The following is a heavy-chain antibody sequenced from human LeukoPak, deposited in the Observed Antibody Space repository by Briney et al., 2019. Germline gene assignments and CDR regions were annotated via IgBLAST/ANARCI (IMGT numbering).Heavy chain of an antibody. CDR2: ISPSGDRT. J-gene: IGHJ4*02. CDR3: AIMHGYYDGSGYWVQ. CDR1: GFTFGSYA. V-gene: IGHV3-23*01. D-gene: IGHD3-22*01. Sequence: QTGGSLRLSCAASGFTFGSYAMSWVRQAPGKGLEWVSFISPSGDRTSNADSMEGRFTISRDNPRNTLYLQMNSLRDEDTAVYYCAIMHGYYDGSGYWVQWGQGTLVTVSS.